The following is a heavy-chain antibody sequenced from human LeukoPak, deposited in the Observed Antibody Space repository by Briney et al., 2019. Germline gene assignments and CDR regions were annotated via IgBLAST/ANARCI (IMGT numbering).Heavy chain of an antibody. J-gene: IGHJ5*02. D-gene: IGHD6-13*01. V-gene: IGHV3-7*01. Sequence: VGSLRLSCAASGFTFSSYWMSWVRQAPGKGLEWVANIKEDGSEKYYVDSVKGRFTISRDNAKNSLYLQMNNLRAEDTALYHCATAVAAGWFDPWGQGTLVTVSS. CDR3: ATAVAAGWFDP. CDR2: IKEDGSEK. CDR1: GFTFSSYW.